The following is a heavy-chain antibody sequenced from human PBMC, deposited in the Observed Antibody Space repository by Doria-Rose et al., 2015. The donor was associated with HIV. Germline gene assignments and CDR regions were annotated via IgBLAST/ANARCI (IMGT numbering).Heavy chain of an antibody. V-gene: IGHV2-26*01. CDR3: ARIKSSRWYHKYYFDF. CDR1: GVSLSSPGMG. CDR2: IFSDDER. Sequence: QESGPVLVKPTETLTLTCTVSGVSLSSPGMGVSWIRQPPGKALEWLANIFSDDERSYKTSLKSRPTIPRGTYKSQVVLTMTDMDPVDTATYYCARIKSSRWYHKYYFDFWGQGTLVIVSA. D-gene: IGHD6-13*01. J-gene: IGHJ4*02.